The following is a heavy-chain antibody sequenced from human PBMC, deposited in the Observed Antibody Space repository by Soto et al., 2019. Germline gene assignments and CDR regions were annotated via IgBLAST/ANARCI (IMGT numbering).Heavy chain of an antibody. CDR1: GFTFSDYA. CDR2: VSHDGRNT. Sequence: VQLVESGGGVVQPGRSLRLSCAASGFTFSDYAMHWVRQAPGKGLEWVAVVSHDGRNTHYADSVKGRFTISRDSSKNTVSLEMTSLRAEDTAVYXXXKGGRQWLVTSDFNYWGQGALVTVSS. J-gene: IGHJ4*02. V-gene: IGHV3-30*03. CDR3: XKGGRQWLVTSDFNY. D-gene: IGHD6-19*01.